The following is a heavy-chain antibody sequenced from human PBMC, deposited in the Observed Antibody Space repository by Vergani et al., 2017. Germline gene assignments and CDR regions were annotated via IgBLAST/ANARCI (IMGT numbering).Heavy chain of an antibody. V-gene: IGHV1-46*01. CDR3: ARVQKVLRYFDWSPLH. Sequence: QVQLVQSGAEVKKPGASVKVSCKASGYTFTSYYMHWVRQAPGQGLEWMGIINPSGGSTSYAQKFQGRVTMNRDTSTSTVYMELSSLRSEDTAVYYCARVQKVLRYFDWSPLHWGQGTTVTVSS. CDR2: INPSGGST. CDR1: GYTFTSYY. D-gene: IGHD3-9*01. J-gene: IGHJ6*02.